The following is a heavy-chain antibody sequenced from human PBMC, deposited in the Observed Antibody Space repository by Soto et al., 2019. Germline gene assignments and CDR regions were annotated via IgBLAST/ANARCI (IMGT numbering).Heavy chain of an antibody. CDR1: GFTFSSYA. Sequence: GGSLRLSCAASGFTFSSYAMSWVRQAPGKGLEWVSAISGSGGSTYYADSVKGRFTISRDNSKNTLYLQMNSLRAEDTAVYYCAKDLGYCSSTSCYGEYFQHWGQGTLVTVSS. J-gene: IGHJ1*01. V-gene: IGHV3-23*01. CDR3: AKDLGYCSSTSCYGEYFQH. D-gene: IGHD2-2*01. CDR2: ISGSGGST.